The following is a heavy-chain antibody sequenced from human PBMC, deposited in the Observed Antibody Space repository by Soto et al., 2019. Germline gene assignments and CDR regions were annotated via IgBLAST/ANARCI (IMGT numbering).Heavy chain of an antibody. CDR1: GYTFTSYY. Sequence: ASVKVSCKASGYTFTSYYMHWVRQAPGQGLEWMGIINPSGGSTSYAQKFQGRVTMTRDTSTSTVYMELSSLRSEDTAVYYCARDSTTYYDSWSGYWRLGWFDPWGQGTLVTVSS. CDR2: INPSGGST. CDR3: ARDSTTYYDSWSGYWRLGWFDP. D-gene: IGHD3-3*01. J-gene: IGHJ5*02. V-gene: IGHV1-46*01.